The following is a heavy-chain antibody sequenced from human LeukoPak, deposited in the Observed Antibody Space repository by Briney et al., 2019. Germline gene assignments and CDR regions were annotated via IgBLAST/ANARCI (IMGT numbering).Heavy chain of an antibody. V-gene: IGHV3-23*01. CDR2: ISGGGGRT. CDR1: GFTFSNHG. Sequence: GGSLRLSCAASGFTFSNHGMNWVRQAPGKGLEWVSGISGGGGRTYYADSVKGRFTISRDNSKNTVYLQMNSLRAEDTAVYYCANDRSYGAFEIWGPGTTVTVSS. D-gene: IGHD3-10*01. J-gene: IGHJ3*02. CDR3: ANDRSYGAFEI.